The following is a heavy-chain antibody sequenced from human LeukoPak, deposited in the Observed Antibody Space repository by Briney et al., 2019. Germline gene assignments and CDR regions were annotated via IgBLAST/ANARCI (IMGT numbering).Heavy chain of an antibody. Sequence: GGSLRLSCAASGFTFSSYSMNWVRQAPGKGLEWVSSISSSSSYIYYADSAKGRFTISRDNAKNSLYLQMSSLRAEDTAVYYCARGSMGSGWYVPQDYWGQGTLVTVSS. V-gene: IGHV3-21*01. CDR3: ARGSMGSGWYVPQDY. CDR1: GFTFSSYS. J-gene: IGHJ4*02. D-gene: IGHD6-19*01. CDR2: ISSSSSYI.